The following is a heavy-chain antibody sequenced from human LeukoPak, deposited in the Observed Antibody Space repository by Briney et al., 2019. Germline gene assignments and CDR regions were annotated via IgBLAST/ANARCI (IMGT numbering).Heavy chain of an antibody. CDR3: ACWIFGVVIPFDY. CDR1: RFTLSSYA. D-gene: IGHD3-3*01. V-gene: IGHV3-23*01. CDR2: ISGSGGST. J-gene: IGHJ4*02. Sequence: PRGALRHSCAGSRFTLSSYAMSWVRQAPGKGREWVSAISGSGGSTYYADSVKGRFTISRDNSLNTLDLQMNRLRAEDTAVYYCACWIFGVVIPFDYWGQGTLVSVSS.